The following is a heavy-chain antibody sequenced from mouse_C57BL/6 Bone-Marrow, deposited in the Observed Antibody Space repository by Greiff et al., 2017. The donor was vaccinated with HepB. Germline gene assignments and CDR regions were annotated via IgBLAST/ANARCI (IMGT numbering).Heavy chain of an antibody. CDR1: GFTFSDYG. V-gene: IGHV5-15*01. CDR3: ARQGITTVVATPYAMDY. J-gene: IGHJ4*01. Sequence: EVQRVESGGGLVQPGGSLKLSCAASGFTFSDYGMAWVRQAPRKGPEWVAFISNLAYSIYYADTVTGRFTISRENAKNTLYLEMSSLRSEDTAMYYCARQGITTVVATPYAMDYWGQGTSVTVSS. D-gene: IGHD1-1*01. CDR2: ISNLAYSI.